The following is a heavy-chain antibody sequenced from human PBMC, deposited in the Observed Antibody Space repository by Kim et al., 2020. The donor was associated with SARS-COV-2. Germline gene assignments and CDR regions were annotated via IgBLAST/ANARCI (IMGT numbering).Heavy chain of an antibody. D-gene: IGHD5-12*01. CDR1: GGTFINYY. CDR3: AIQRDGFNKAIDS. V-gene: IGHV1-69*13. CDR2: LIPMFCTT. Sequence: SVKVSCKASGGTFINYYIIWFPQAPVQVPEWILMLIPMFCTTKYAQKFQGRVTITADESMSTAYMELSSLRSEDTAVYYCAIQRDGFNKAIDSWGQGTRVTVSS. J-gene: IGHJ5*01.